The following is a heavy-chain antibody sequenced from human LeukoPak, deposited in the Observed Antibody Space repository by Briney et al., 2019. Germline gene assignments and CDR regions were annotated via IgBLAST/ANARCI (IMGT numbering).Heavy chain of an antibody. D-gene: IGHD2-15*01. Sequence: GGSLRLSCAASGFTFRNYWMHWVRQAPGKGLEWVANINQDGREKYYVDSVKGRFTISRDNAKNSLYLQMNSLRAEDTAVYFCARGDKFSGDYWGQGTLVTVSS. J-gene: IGHJ4*02. V-gene: IGHV3-7*04. CDR3: ARGDKFSGDY. CDR1: GFTFRNYW. CDR2: INQDGREK.